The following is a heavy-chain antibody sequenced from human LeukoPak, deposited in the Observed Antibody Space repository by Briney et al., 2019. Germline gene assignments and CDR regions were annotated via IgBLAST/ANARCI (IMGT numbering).Heavy chain of an antibody. CDR1: GGTFSSYA. Sequence: SVKVSCKASGGTFSSYAISWVRQAPGQGLEWMGGIIPIFGTANYAQKFQGRVTITADESTSTAYMELSSLRSEDTAVYYCVRDRPLGYCSSTSCYTKDDAFDIWGQGTMVTVSS. CDR3: VRDRPLGYCSSTSCYTKDDAFDI. D-gene: IGHD2-2*02. J-gene: IGHJ3*02. CDR2: IIPIFGTA. V-gene: IGHV1-69*13.